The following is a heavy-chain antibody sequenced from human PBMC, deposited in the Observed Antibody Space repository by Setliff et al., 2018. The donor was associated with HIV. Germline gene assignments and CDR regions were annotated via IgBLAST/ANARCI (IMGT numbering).Heavy chain of an antibody. D-gene: IGHD3-22*01. CDR2: NSGYGEET. J-gene: IGHJ3*01. CDR3: AKLDYYDYSGSWARKVAIDF. CDR1: GFTFRTYS. V-gene: IGHV3-23*01. Sequence: PGGSLRLSCVGSGFTFRTYSMGWVRQAPGKGLEWVSSNSGYGEETYYADSVKGRFTISRDNSNNTLSLQMSSLRAEDTALYYCAKLDYYDYSGSWARKVAIDFWGRGTMVTVSS.